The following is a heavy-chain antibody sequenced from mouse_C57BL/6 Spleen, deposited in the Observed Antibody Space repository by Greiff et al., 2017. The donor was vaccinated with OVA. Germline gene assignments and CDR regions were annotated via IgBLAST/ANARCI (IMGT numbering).Heavy chain of an antibody. D-gene: IGHD1-1*01. CDR1: GFTFSDYG. J-gene: IGHJ1*03. CDR3: ARTYYYGEGYFDV. Sequence: EVQGVESGGGLVKPGGSLKLSCAASGFTFSDYGMHWVRQAPEKGLEWVAYISSGSSTIYYADTVKGRFTISRDNAKNTLFLQMTSLRSEDTAMYYCARTYYYGEGYFDVWGTGTTVTVSS. CDR2: ISSGSSTI. V-gene: IGHV5-17*01.